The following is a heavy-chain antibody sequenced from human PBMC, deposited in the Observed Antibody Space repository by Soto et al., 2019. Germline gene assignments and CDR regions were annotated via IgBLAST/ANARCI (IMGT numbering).Heavy chain of an antibody. J-gene: IGHJ4*02. CDR1: GFTFSRYW. D-gene: IGHD5-18*01. V-gene: IGHV3-74*01. Sequence: EVQLVESGGGLVQPGGSLRLSCAASGFTFSRYWMHWVRQAPGKGLVWVSRINSDGSSTFSADSVKGRFTISRENAKNTLYLQMNSLRAEDTAVYYCAREGVGYSYGNFDYWGQGTLVTVSS. CDR3: AREGVGYSYGNFDY. CDR2: INSDGSST.